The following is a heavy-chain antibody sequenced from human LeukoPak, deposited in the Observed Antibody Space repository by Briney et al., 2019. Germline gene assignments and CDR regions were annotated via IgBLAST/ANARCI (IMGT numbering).Heavy chain of an antibody. V-gene: IGHV4-39*01. J-gene: IGHJ4*02. CDR1: GGSISSSSYY. CDR3: ARQGDILTGYCFDY. Sequence: SETLSLTCTVSGGSISSSSYYWGWIRQPPGKGLEWIGSIYYSGSTYYNPSLKSRVTISVDTSKNQFSLNLSSVTAADTAVYYCARQGDILTGYCFDYWGQGTLVTVSS. CDR2: IYYSGST. D-gene: IGHD3-9*01.